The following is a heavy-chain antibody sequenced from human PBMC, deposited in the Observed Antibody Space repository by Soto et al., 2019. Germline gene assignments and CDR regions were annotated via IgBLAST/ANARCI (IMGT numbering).Heavy chain of an antibody. CDR3: GRYGVVGALDY. CDR2: ISGYNEIT. Sequence: QVQLVQSRAEVKKPGASVKVACQASGYRFVSYGISWVRQAPGQGLEWMGWISGYNEITKYAEKFQDRVTMTTDTSTNTAYMELRSLRSDDTAVYYCGRYGVVGALDYWGQGTLVTVSS. V-gene: IGHV1-18*01. J-gene: IGHJ4*02. CDR1: GYRFVSYG. D-gene: IGHD2-15*01.